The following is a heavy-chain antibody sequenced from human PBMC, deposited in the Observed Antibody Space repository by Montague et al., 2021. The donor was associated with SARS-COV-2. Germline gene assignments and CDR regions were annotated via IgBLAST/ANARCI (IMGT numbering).Heavy chain of an antibody. CDR1: VFSLSTSGVG. Sequence: PALVKPTQALTLTCTFSVFSLSTSGVGVAWIRQPPGKALEWLAIIYWXXXRRYSPSLESGLTITKHTPKNQVVLTMTDMYPGDTATYYCVYSIKYRRSGSCNGSRCYHSETWGQGARVTVSS. D-gene: IGHD3-22*01. V-gene: IGHV2-5*02. CDR3: VYSIKYRRSGSCNGSRCYHSET. J-gene: IGHJ1*01. CDR2: IYWXXXR.